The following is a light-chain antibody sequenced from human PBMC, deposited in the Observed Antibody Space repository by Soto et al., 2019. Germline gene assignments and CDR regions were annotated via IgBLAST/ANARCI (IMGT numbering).Light chain of an antibody. CDR2: RAS. CDR1: QNIYSN. J-gene: IGKJ4*01. CDR3: QQYNNWST. V-gene: IGKV3-15*01. Sequence: IVMTQSPPTLSVSAGERVTLSCRASQNIYSNIAWYQQRPGQAPRLLIYRASTRATGVPARFSGSGSGTDFTLTISSLQSEDFAVYYCQQYNNWSTFGGGTKVDIK.